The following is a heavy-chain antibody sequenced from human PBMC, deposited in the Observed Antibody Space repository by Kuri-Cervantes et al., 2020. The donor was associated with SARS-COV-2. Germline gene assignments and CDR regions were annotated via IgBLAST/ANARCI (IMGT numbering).Heavy chain of an antibody. Sequence: GESLKISCAASGFTFSSYGMHWVRQAPGKGLEWVAVISYDGSNKYYADSVKGRFAISRDNAKNSLYLQMNSLRAEDTAVYYCARNGAAAAGYYSDYWGQGTLVTVSS. V-gene: IGHV3-30*03. D-gene: IGHD6-13*01. CDR3: ARNGAAAAGYYSDY. J-gene: IGHJ4*02. CDR1: GFTFSSYG. CDR2: ISYDGSNK.